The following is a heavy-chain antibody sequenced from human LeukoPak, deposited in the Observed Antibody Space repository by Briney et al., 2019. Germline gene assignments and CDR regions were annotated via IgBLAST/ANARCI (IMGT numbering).Heavy chain of an antibody. Sequence: GGSLRLSCAASGFTFSSYWMHWVRQAPGKGLVWVSRINSDGSSTSYADSVKCRFTISRDNAKNTLYLQMNSLRAEDTAVYFCKKKAEYDILTGYFGYWGQGTLVTVSS. D-gene: IGHD3-9*01. V-gene: IGHV3-74*01. CDR1: GFTFSSYW. J-gene: IGHJ4*02. CDR2: INSDGSST. CDR3: KKKAEYDILTGYFGY.